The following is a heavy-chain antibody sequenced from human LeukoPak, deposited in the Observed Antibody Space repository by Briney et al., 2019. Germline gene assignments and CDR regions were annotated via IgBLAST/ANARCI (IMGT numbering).Heavy chain of an antibody. CDR3: ARTIVVVPAAINY. V-gene: IGHV1-2*02. CDR2: INPNSGGT. J-gene: IGHJ4*02. Sequence: ASVKVSCKASGYTFTSYDINWVRQAPGQGLEWMGWINPNSGGTNYAQKFQGRVTMTRDTSISTAYMELSRLRSDDTAVYYCARTIVVVPAAINYWGQGTLVTVSS. CDR1: GYTFTSYD. D-gene: IGHD2-2*01.